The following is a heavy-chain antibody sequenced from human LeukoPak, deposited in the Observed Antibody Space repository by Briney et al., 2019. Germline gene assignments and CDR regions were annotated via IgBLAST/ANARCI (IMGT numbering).Heavy chain of an antibody. CDR3: ARHVSSSLGNWFDP. CDR1: GGSISSSSYY. Sequence: SETLSLTCTVSGGSISSSSYYWGWLRQPPGKGLEWIGSIYYSGSTYYNPSLKSRVTISVDTSKNQFSLKLSSVTAADTAVYYCARHVSSSLGNWFDPWGQGTLVTVSS. D-gene: IGHD6-6*01. J-gene: IGHJ5*02. CDR2: IYYSGST. V-gene: IGHV4-39*01.